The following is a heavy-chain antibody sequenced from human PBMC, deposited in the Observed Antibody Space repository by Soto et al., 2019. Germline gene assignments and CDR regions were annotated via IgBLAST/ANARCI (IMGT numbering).Heavy chain of an antibody. CDR3: AREPYITMIVVVPWYFDY. Sequence: ASVKVSCKASGYTFTSYYMHWVRQAPGQGLEWMGIINPSGGSTSYAQKFQGRVTMTRDTSTSTVYMELSSLRSEDTAVYYCAREPYITMIVVVPWYFDYWGKGTLVTVSS. J-gene: IGHJ4*02. D-gene: IGHD3-22*01. CDR1: GYTFTSYY. V-gene: IGHV1-46*01. CDR2: INPSGGST.